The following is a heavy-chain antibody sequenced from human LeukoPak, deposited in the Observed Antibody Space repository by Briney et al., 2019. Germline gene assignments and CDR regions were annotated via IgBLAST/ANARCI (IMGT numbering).Heavy chain of an antibody. V-gene: IGHV1-46*03. D-gene: IGHD4-23*01. CDR3: TLDYGGNSYAFDI. J-gene: IGHJ3*02. CDR2: INPSGGTT. Sequence: ASVKVSCKASGYTFTSYYKHWVRQAPGQGLEWMGIINPSGGTTSYAQKFQGRVTMTRDTSTSTVYMELSSLRSEDTAVYFCTLDYGGNSYAFDIWGQGTMVTVSS. CDR1: GYTFTSYY.